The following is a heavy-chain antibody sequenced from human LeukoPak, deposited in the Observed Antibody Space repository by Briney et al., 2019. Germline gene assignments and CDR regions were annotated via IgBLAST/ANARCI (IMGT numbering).Heavy chain of an antibody. CDR2: ISAYNGNT. CDR3: ARDGYCTNGVCSPGWFDP. Sequence: ASVKVSCKASGYTFTSYGISWVRQAPGQGLEWMGWISAYNGNTNYAQKLQGRVTMTTDTSTSIAYMELRSLRSDDTAVYYCARDGYCTNGVCSPGWFDPWGQGTLVTVSS. V-gene: IGHV1-18*01. CDR1: GYTFTSYG. D-gene: IGHD2-8*01. J-gene: IGHJ5*02.